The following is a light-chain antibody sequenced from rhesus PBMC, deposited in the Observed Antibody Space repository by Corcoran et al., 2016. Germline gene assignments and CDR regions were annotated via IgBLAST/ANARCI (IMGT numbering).Light chain of an antibody. CDR3: QQYSSSPWT. Sequence: DIQMTQSPSSLSASVGDTVTITCRASQSISSWFAWYQQKPGKAPKLMIYKASSLQSGVPSRFSGSGSGTDFTLTISSLQSEDFATYYCQQYSSSPWTFGQGTKVEIK. CDR2: KAS. J-gene: IGKJ1*01. V-gene: IGKV1-22*01. CDR1: QSISSW.